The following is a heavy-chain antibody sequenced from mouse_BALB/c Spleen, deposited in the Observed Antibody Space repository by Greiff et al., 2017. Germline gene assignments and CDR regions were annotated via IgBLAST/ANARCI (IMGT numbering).Heavy chain of an antibody. V-gene: IGHV5-17*02. CDR2: ISSGSSTI. D-gene: IGHD1-1*01. CDR1: GFTFSSFG. J-gene: IGHJ4*01. Sequence: EVNLVESGGGLVQPGGSRKLSCAASGFTFSSFGMHWVRQAPEKGLEWVAFISSGSSTIYYADTVKGRFTISRDNPKNTLFLQMTSLRSEDTAMYYCARYHYYGSSPYAMDYWGQGTSVTVSS. CDR3: ARYHYYGSSPYAMDY.